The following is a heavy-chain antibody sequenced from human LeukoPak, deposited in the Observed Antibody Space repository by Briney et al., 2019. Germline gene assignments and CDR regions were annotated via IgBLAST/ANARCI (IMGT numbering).Heavy chain of an antibody. Sequence: SETLSLTCTVSGGSISSYYWSWIQQPPGKGLEWIGYIHYSGSTNYNPSLKSRVTISLDTSKNQFSLKLNSVTAADTAVCYCARYIAAAQNYYFDYWGQGTLVTVSS. CDR2: IHYSGST. J-gene: IGHJ4*02. CDR1: GGSISSYY. CDR3: ARYIAAAQNYYFDY. V-gene: IGHV4-59*08. D-gene: IGHD6-13*01.